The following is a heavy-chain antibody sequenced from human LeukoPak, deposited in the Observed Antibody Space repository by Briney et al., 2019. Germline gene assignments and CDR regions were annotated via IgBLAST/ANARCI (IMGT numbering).Heavy chain of an antibody. J-gene: IGHJ6*02. V-gene: IGHV4-59*08. CDR1: GGSINSHY. D-gene: IGHD5-18*01. CDR2: IHYTGTT. Sequence: PSETLSLTCIVSGGSINSHYWSWIRQPPGKGLEWIGDIHYTGTTKYNPSVKSRVTISIDTSKNQLSLELSSVTAADTGVYYCARLSNWLLGYALDVWGQGTTVTVSS. CDR3: ARLSNWLLGYALDV.